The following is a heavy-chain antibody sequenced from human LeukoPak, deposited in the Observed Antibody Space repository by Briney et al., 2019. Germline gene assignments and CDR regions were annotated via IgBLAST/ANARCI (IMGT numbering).Heavy chain of an antibody. Sequence: PSETLSLTCTVSGGSISSSSYYWGWIRQPPGKGLEWIGSIYYSGSTYYNPSLKSRVTISVDTSKNQFSLKLSSVTAADTAVYYCARGTRVGATPALDYWGQGTLVTVSS. CDR3: ARGTRVGATPALDY. J-gene: IGHJ4*02. V-gene: IGHV4-39*07. D-gene: IGHD1-26*01. CDR1: GGSISSSSYY. CDR2: IYYSGST.